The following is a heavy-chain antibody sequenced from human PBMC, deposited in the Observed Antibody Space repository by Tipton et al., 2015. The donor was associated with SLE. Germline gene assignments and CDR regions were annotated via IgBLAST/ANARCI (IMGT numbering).Heavy chain of an antibody. CDR1: GGSFSNYY. CDR3: ARVWYYYMDV. Sequence: TLSLTCSVYGGSFSNYYWSWIRQPPGKGLEWIGEINHSGSTNYNPSLKSRVTMSVDTSKNQFSLNVSSVTAADTAVYYCARVWYYYMDVWGKGTAVTVSS. CDR2: INHSGST. J-gene: IGHJ6*03. V-gene: IGHV4-34*01.